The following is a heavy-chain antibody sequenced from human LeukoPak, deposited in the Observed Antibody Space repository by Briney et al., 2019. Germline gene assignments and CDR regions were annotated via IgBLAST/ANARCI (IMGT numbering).Heavy chain of an antibody. V-gene: IGHV3-11*06. J-gene: IGHJ4*02. CDR1: VFTFSDYY. Sequence: PGGSLRLSCAASVFTFSDYYMSWVRQAPGKGLEWVSYITSGSYTNYADSVKDRFTISRDNAKNSLYLQMNSLRAEDTAIYYCARLVVVAATPGYFDYWGQGTLVTVSS. CDR3: ARLVVVAATPGYFDY. CDR2: ITSGSYT. D-gene: IGHD2-15*01.